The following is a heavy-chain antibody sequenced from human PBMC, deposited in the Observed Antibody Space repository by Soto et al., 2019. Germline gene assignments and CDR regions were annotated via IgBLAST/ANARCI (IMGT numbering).Heavy chain of an antibody. CDR1: GGTFSSYA. V-gene: IGHV1-69*01. D-gene: IGHD2-15*01. J-gene: IGHJ4*02. CDR2: IIPIFGTA. Sequence: QVQLVQSGAEVKKPGSSVKVSCKASGGTFSSYAISWVRQAPGQGLEWMGGIIPIFGTANYAQKFRGRVTITADESTSTAYMELSSLRSEDTAVYYCAREGSDCSGGSCYSGDPFDYWGQGTLVTVSS. CDR3: AREGSDCSGGSCYSGDPFDY.